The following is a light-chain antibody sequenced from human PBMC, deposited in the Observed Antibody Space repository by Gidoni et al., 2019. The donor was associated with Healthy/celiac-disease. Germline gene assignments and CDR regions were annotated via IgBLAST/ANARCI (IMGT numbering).Light chain of an antibody. CDR2: GSS. Sequence: ELVLTQSPGTLSWSPGERATLSCRASQSVSSSYLAWYQQKPGQAPRLLIYGSSSRATGIPDRFSGSGSGTDFTLTISRLEPEDFAVYYCQQYGSSPPMCSFGQGTKLEIK. V-gene: IGKV3-20*01. CDR1: QSVSSSY. J-gene: IGKJ2*04. CDR3: QQYGSSPPMCS.